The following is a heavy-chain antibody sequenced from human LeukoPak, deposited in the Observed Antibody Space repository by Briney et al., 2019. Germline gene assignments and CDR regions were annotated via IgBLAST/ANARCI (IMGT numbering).Heavy chain of an antibody. CDR3: ARERGDYDSDNWFDS. Sequence: PSETLSLTCTVSGASIGSYFWSWIRQPPGKGLEWIGYIYYGGGTNYNPSFESRITISVDTPKNRISLNLTSVTASDTAIYYCARERGDYDSDNWFDSWGQGTLVTVSS. V-gene: IGHV4-59*01. J-gene: IGHJ5*01. D-gene: IGHD4-17*01. CDR2: IYYGGGT. CDR1: GASIGSYF.